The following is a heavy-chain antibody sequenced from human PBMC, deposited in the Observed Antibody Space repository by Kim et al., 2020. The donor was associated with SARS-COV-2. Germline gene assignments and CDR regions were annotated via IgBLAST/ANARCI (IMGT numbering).Heavy chain of an antibody. CDR1: GDSVSNKNAA. D-gene: IGHD6-19*01. CDR2: TYYASKWFS. V-gene: IGHV6-1*01. J-gene: IGHJ4*02. CDR3: ARVSMAGNIDS. Sequence: SQTLSLTCAILGDSVSNKNAAWNWIRQSPSRGLEWLGRTYYASKWFSDYAISVKSRITISSDTSKNHFSLHLNSVTPEDTAVYFCARVSMAGNIDSWGQG.